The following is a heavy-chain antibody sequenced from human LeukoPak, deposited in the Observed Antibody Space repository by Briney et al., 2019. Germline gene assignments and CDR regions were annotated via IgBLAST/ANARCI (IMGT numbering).Heavy chain of an antibody. D-gene: IGHD3-3*01. CDR1: GYTFISYG. V-gene: IGHV1-2*02. CDR2: IDPNSGGT. J-gene: IGHJ4*02. Sequence: EASVKVSCKASGYTFISYGITWVRQAPGQGLEWMGWIDPNSGGTNFAQKFQGRVIMTRDTSASTAYMELSRLRSDDTAFYYCARGESTFIGLLNDWGQGARVTVSS. CDR3: ARGESTFIGLLND.